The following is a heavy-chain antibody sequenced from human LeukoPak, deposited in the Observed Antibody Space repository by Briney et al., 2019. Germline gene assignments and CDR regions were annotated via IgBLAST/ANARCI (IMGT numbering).Heavy chain of an antibody. Sequence: PSETLSLTCTVSGGSISNRNYHWGWIRQPPGKGLEWIGEIYHSGGTNYNPSLKSRVTISVDKSKNQFSLKLSSVTAADTAVYYCASLWSGYRRYYYYMDVWGKGTTVTVSS. CDR1: GGSISNRNYH. CDR2: IYHSGGT. CDR3: ASLWSGYRRYYYYMDV. D-gene: IGHD3-3*01. J-gene: IGHJ6*03. V-gene: IGHV4-39*07.